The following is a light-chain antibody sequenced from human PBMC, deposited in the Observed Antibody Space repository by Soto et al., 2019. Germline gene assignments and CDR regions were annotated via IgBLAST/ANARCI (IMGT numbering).Light chain of an antibody. J-gene: IGKJ4*01. CDR1: DSVSTNY. CDR3: QQYGSVPLT. V-gene: IGKV3-20*01. Sequence: EIVLTQSPGTLSLSPGDRATLSCRASDSVSTNYLAWYQKKPGQAPRLLISVASSRATGIPDRFSGSGSGADFTLTINILETDDCAVYYCQQYGSVPLTFGRGTKVEIK. CDR2: VAS.